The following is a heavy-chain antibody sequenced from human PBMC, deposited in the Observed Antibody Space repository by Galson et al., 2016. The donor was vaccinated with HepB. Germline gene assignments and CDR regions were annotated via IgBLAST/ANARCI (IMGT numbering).Heavy chain of an antibody. J-gene: IGHJ4*02. CDR3: TRDCSSLTCPPPPD. V-gene: IGHV3-49*03. Sequence: SLRLSCAASGFTFGDYAVSWFRQAPGKGLEWVGFFRSKAYGGTTEYAASMKGRFTISRDDSKSIAYLQMNSLKTEDTAVYYCTRDCSSLTCPPPPDWGQGTLVTVSS. CDR1: GFTFGDYA. D-gene: IGHD2-2*01. CDR2: FRSKAYGGTT.